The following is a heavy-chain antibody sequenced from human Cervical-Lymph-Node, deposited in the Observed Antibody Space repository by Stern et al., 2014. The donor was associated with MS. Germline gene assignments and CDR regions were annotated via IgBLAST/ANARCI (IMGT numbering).Heavy chain of an antibody. CDR3: AREWDRAADY. J-gene: IGHJ4*02. V-gene: IGHV4-31*02. D-gene: IGHD1-26*01. CDR2: IYHSGST. Sequence: QVQLQESGPGLVKPSQTLSLTCTVSGGSIRSDGFYWSWIRQHPGKGLEWIGSIYHSGSTYDTPSLKSRPTISDDTPKKQFSVKLSSVTAADTAVYYCAREWDRAADYWGQGSLVTVSS. CDR1: GGSIRSDGFY.